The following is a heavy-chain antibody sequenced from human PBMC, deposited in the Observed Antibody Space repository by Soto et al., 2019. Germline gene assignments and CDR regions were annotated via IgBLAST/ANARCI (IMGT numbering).Heavy chain of an antibody. CDR2: IYYSGST. J-gene: IGHJ4*02. Sequence: SSETLSLTCTVSGGSISSSSYYWGWIRQPPGKGLEWIGSIYYSGSTYYNPSLKSRVTISVDTSKNQFSLKLSSVTAADTAVYYCARKVFHRVAAQIDYWGQGTLVTVSS. D-gene: IGHD1-20*01. CDR3: ARKVFHRVAAQIDY. CDR1: GGSISSSSYY. V-gene: IGHV4-39*01.